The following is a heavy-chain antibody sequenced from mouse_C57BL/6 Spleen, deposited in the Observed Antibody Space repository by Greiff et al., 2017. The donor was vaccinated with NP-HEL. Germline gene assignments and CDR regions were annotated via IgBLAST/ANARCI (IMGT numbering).Heavy chain of an antibody. J-gene: IGHJ2*01. CDR1: GYTFTSYW. CDR2: IDPSDSYT. CDR3: ARPHYYGSSLDY. V-gene: IGHV1-69*01. D-gene: IGHD1-1*01. Sequence: QVQLKQPGAELVMPGASVKLSCKASGYTFTSYWMHWVKQRPGQGLEWIGEIDPSDSYTNYNQKFKGKSTLTVDKSSSTAYMQLSSLTSEDSAVYYCARPHYYGSSLDYWGQGTTLTVSS.